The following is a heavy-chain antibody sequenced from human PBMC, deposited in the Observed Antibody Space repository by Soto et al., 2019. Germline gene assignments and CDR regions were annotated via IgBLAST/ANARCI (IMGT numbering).Heavy chain of an antibody. V-gene: IGHV4-39*06. CDR2: IYDGGST. D-gene: IGHD3-3*01. CDR3: ARNGSYYDLWSGYYFGGGRDV. J-gene: IGHJ6*02. CDR1: GGSISSSYYY. Sequence: SETLSLTCTVSGGSISSSYYYWGWIRQPPGKGLEWIGSIYDGGSTYCNPSLKSLVTIFVDTSRNQFPLQRSSVPAADTAVYYWARNGSYYDLWSGYYFGGGRDVWGQGTTVTVS.